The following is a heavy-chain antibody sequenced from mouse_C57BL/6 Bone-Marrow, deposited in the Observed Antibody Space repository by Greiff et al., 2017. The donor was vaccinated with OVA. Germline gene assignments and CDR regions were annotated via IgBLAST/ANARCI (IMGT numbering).Heavy chain of an antibody. D-gene: IGHD1-1*01. CDR2: IYPRDGST. V-gene: IGHV1-85*01. CDR3: ASFITTVVATRYIDV. Sequence: QVQLKESGPELVKPGASVKLSCKASGYTFTSYDINWVKQRPGQGLEWIGWIYPRDGSTKYNEKFKGQATSTIETSSSTAYLELHSLTSEDSAVYFCASFITTVVATRYIDVWGTGTTVTVSS. CDR1: GYTFTSYD. J-gene: IGHJ1*03.